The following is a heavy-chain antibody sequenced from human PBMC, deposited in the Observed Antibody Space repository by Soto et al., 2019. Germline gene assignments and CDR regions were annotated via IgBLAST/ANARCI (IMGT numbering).Heavy chain of an antibody. CDR1: GGSISSPNW. V-gene: IGHV4-4*02. CDR3: ACYYDSSGYRFDY. CDR2: VYHSGST. Sequence: PSETLSLTCAVSGGSISSPNWWSWIRQPPGEGLEWIGEVYHSGSTKYSPSLKSRVTMSVDKSKNQFSLNLSSVTAADTAVYYCACYYDSSGYRFDYWGQGTLVTVSS. J-gene: IGHJ4*02. D-gene: IGHD3-22*01.